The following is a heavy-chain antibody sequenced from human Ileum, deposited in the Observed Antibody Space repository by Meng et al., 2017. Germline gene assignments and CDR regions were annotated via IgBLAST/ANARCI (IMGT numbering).Heavy chain of an antibody. D-gene: IGHD4-17*01. J-gene: IGHJ4*02. Sequence: QLRLQESGPGLVKPSENLSLTWSVSSGSFTNNNYYWVWIRRPPGKGLEWIGSIYYGGSTYYNPSLKSRVTISVDTSTNQFSLKLISVTAADTAVYYCARRAHYGDPPRWGQGTLVTVSS. V-gene: IGHV4-39*01. CDR1: SGSFTNNNYY. CDR3: ARRAHYGDPPR. CDR2: IYYGGST.